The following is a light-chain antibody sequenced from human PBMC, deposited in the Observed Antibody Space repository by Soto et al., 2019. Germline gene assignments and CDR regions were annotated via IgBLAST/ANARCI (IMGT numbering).Light chain of an antibody. V-gene: IGKV3-20*01. CDR2: GTS. Sequence: EIVLTQSPGTLSLSPGERATLSCRASQSVSSSYLGWYQQKPGQPPRLLIYGTSIRATGIPDRFSGSGSGTDFTLTISRLEPEDFAVHYCQQCHSLFTFGPGTKVDIK. CDR3: QQCHSLFT. CDR1: QSVSSSY. J-gene: IGKJ3*01.